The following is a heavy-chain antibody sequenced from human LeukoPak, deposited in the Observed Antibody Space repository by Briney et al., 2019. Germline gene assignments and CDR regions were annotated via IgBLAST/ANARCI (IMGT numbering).Heavy chain of an antibody. Sequence: PSGTLSLTCAVSGDSISSNNWWTWVRQPPGKGLEWIGEIYHSGDTNYNPSLKSRVTTSVDKSKNQFSLKLSSVTAADTAVYYCARVVTIFARGYYYYYMDVWGKGTTVTVSS. CDR2: IYHSGDT. V-gene: IGHV4-4*02. CDR3: ARVVTIFARGYYYYYMDV. D-gene: IGHD3-3*01. CDR1: GDSISSNNW. J-gene: IGHJ6*03.